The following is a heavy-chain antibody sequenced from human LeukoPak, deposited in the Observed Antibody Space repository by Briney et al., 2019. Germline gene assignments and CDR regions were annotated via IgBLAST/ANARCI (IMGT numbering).Heavy chain of an antibody. CDR2: IYYSGST. D-gene: IGHD3-10*01. V-gene: IGHV4-59*01. CDR1: GGSISSYY. J-gene: IGHJ5*02. CDR3: ARSFGELYNWFDP. Sequence: SETLSLTCTVSGGSISSYYWSWIRQPPGKGLEWIGYIYYSGSTNYNPSLKSRVTISVDTSKNQFSLKLSSVTAADTAVYYCARSFGELYNWFDPWGQGTLVTVSS.